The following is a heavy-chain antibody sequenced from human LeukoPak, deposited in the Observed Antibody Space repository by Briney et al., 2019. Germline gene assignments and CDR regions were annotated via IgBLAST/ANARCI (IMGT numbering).Heavy chain of an antibody. CDR2: IIPILGIA. Sequence: GASVKVSCKASGGTFSSYAISWVRQAPGQGLEWMGRIIPILGIANYAQKFQGRVTITADKSTSTAYMELSSLESEDTAVYYCARRDCVGDCYSNWFDPWGQGTLVTVSS. CDR1: GGTFSSYA. CDR3: ARRDCVGDCYSNWFDP. J-gene: IGHJ5*02. V-gene: IGHV1-69*04. D-gene: IGHD2-21*02.